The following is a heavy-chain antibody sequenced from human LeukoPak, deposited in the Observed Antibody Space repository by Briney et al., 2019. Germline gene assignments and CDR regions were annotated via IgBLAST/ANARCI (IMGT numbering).Heavy chain of an antibody. D-gene: IGHD3-16*02. V-gene: IGHV4-38-2*01. J-gene: IGHJ3*02. CDR2: VHQTGSP. Sequence: SSETLFLTCDVSGSSVNSDQYWGWMRHSPGAGLEWIGSVHQTGSPYYNPSLGSRVSLSIDSTKNSFSLRLTSVTAADTAVYYCAMLRLGELSLLANAYDIWGQGTMVIVSS. CDR1: GSSVNSDQY. CDR3: AMLRLGELSLLANAYDI.